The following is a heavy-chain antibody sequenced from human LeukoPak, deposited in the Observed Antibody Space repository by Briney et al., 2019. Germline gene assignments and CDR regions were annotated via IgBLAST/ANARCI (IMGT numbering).Heavy chain of an antibody. J-gene: IGHJ3*02. V-gene: IGHV6-1*01. Sequence: SQTLSLTCAISGDSVSGNSAAWNWIRQSPSRGLEWLGRTYYRSRWYNDSAVSVKSRVTINPDTSKNQFSLQLNSVTPEDTAVYYCARSWANAFDIWGQGTMVTVSS. CDR2: TYYRSRWYN. CDR1: GDSVSGNSAA. D-gene: IGHD6-13*01. CDR3: ARSWANAFDI.